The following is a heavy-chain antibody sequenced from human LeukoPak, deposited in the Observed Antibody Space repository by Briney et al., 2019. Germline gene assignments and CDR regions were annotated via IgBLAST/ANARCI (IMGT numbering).Heavy chain of an antibody. CDR3: ARGVEPLAANTLAY. CDR1: GFTVITND. D-gene: IGHD1-14*01. Sequence: PGGSLRLFCAASGFTVITNDMTWVRQAPGKGLEWVSVLYSDGNTKYADSVQGRFTISRDNSKNNLYLEMNSLSPDDTAVYYCARGVEPLAANTLAYWGQGTLVTVSS. J-gene: IGHJ4*02. CDR2: LYSDGNT. V-gene: IGHV3-53*01.